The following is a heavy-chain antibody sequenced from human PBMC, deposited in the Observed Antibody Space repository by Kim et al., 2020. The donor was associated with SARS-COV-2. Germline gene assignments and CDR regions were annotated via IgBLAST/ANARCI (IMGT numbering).Heavy chain of an antibody. J-gene: IGHJ5*02. D-gene: IGHD2-2*01. V-gene: IGHV3-30*18. Sequence: GGSLRLSCAASGLTFRNYRMHWVRQAPGKGLEWVADISYDGTIQYYGDSVEGRFTISRDNSKNTLYLQMNSLRVEDTAVYYCAKGPIAVVPGGKMWLDPWGQGTLVTVSS. CDR2: ISYDGTIQ. CDR1: GLTFRNYR. CDR3: AKGPIAVVPGGKMWLDP.